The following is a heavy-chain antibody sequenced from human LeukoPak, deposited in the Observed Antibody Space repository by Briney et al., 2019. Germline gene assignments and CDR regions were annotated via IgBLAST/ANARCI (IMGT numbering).Heavy chain of an antibody. CDR3: ARGEYQLHLYYYYYYMDV. J-gene: IGHJ6*03. D-gene: IGHD2-2*01. V-gene: IGHV1-69*05. CDR2: IIPIFGTA. Sequence: GASVKVSCKASGGTFSSYAISWLRQAPGQGLEWMGGIIPIFGTANYAQKSQGRVTITTDESTSTAYMELSSLRSEDTAVYYCARGEYQLHLYYYYYYMDVWGKGTTVTVSS. CDR1: GGTFSSYA.